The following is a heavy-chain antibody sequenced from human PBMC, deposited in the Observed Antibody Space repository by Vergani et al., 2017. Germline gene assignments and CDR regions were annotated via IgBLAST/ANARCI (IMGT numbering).Heavy chain of an antibody. V-gene: IGHV4-39*01. Sequence: QLQLQESGPGLVKPSATLSLTCSVSGASIRSSNYYWGWIRQPPGKGREWISSIYYSGSTYYNPSLKSRVTISVDTSKNQFSLKLSSGTAADTAVYFWARHSTVEWLVKLGWIDPWGQGILVTVSS. CDR3: ARHSTVEWLVKLGWIDP. D-gene: IGHD6-19*01. CDR2: IYYSGST. CDR1: GASIRSSNYY. J-gene: IGHJ5*02.